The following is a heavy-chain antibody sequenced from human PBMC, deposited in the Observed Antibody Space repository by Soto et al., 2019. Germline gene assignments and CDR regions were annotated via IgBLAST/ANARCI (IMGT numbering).Heavy chain of an antibody. Sequence: QVQLQESGPGLVKPSATLSLTCAVSGVSISSNNWWSWVRQPPGKGLEWIGEIYHSGSTNYNPSLKSRVTISVDKSKNQFSLKLSSMTAADTAVYYCATLKTYPIFGPHNWFDPWGQGTLVTVSS. CDR1: GVSISSNNW. CDR3: ATLKTYPIFGPHNWFDP. CDR2: IYHSGST. J-gene: IGHJ5*02. V-gene: IGHV4-4*02. D-gene: IGHD3-3*01.